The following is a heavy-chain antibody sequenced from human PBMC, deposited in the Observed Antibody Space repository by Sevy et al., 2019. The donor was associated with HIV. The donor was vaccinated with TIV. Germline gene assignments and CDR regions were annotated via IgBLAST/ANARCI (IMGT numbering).Heavy chain of an antibody. CDR1: VVSITSSSYY. CDR3: ARGHYFDSSGYSKSTDYFGIDV. Sequence: SETLSLTCTVSVVSITSSSYYWGWIRQSPGRGLEWIGSIYYHGRTHFNPSLKSRVTISVDTSQNQFSLKLPSVTAADTAVYYCARGHYFDSSGYSKSTDYFGIDVWGQGTTVTVSS. CDR2: IYYHGRT. D-gene: IGHD3-22*01. V-gene: IGHV4-39*01. J-gene: IGHJ6*02.